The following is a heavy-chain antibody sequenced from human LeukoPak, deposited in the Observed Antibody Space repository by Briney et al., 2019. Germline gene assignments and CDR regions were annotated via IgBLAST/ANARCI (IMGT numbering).Heavy chain of an antibody. CDR2: ISSSGSTI. CDR1: GFTFSDYY. D-gene: IGHD3-3*01. V-gene: IGHV3-11*04. J-gene: IGHJ4*02. CDR3: AREVRFLEWSLYYFDY. Sequence: GGSLRLSCAASGFTFSDYYMSWIRQAPGKGLEWVSYISSSGSTIYYADSVKGRFTISRDNAKNSLYLQMNSLRAEDTTVYYCAREVRFLEWSLYYFDYWGQGTLVTVSS.